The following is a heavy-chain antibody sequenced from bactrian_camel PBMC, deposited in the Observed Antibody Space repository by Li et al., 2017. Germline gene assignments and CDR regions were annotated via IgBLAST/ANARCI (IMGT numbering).Heavy chain of an antibody. CDR2: IGSDGVP. V-gene: IGHV3S55*01. J-gene: IGHJ6*01. Sequence: HVQLVESGGGSVQAGGSLRLSCVASGDTYSSYCMGWFRQAPGKERESVASIGSDGVPAYADSVKGRSTISRDNAKNTLYLQMNDLRPEDTAMYYCAAKRGGLWVGPCTLRADFGYWGQGTQVTVS. CDR3: AAKRGGLWVGPCTLRADFGY. CDR1: GDTYSSYC. D-gene: IGHD5*01.